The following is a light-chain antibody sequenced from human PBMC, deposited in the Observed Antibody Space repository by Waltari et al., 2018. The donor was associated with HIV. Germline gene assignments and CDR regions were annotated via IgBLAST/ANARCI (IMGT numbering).Light chain of an antibody. V-gene: IGLV3-21*02. CDR2: DDV. J-gene: IGLJ2*01. CDR3: QVWDRSYKEAV. CDR1: HIGRNS. Sequence: SYVLTQAPSVSVAPGQTATISCGHIGRNSVPWYRQKPGRAPLLVVLDDVDRSSGIPARFSGARSGERATLTIRGVEAGDEADYYCQVWDRSYKEAVFGGGT.